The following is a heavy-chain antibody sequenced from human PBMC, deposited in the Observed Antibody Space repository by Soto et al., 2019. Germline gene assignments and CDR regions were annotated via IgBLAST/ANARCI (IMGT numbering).Heavy chain of an antibody. D-gene: IGHD3-3*01. V-gene: IGHV2-5*02. J-gene: IGHJ4*02. CDR1: GFSLTTSGVG. CDR2: IYWDDDK. Sequence: QITLNESGPTQVKPRQTLTLTCTFSGFSLTTSGVGVGWIRQSPEKAPEWLALIYWDDDKRYSPSLKSRLTITKDTSKNQVVLTMADLDPADTATYYCAHRVLRTVFGLVTTTAIYFDFWGQGTPVAVSS. CDR3: AHRVLRTVFGLVTTTAIYFDF.